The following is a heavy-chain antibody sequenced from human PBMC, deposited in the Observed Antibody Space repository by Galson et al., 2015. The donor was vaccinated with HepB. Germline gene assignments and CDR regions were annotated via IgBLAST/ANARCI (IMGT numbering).Heavy chain of an antibody. CDR3: VREGAAIFEVGSWFDP. CDR2: FSATGSTI. D-gene: IGHD3-3*01. Sequence: SLRLSCAASGFTFGSYNMNWVRQAPGKGLEWISFFSATGSTIFYADSVKGRFTVSRDNAKNSIYLRMSNLRVEDTALYYCVREGAAIFEVGSWFDPWGQGTLVTV. CDR1: GFTFGSYN. V-gene: IGHV3-48*01. J-gene: IGHJ5*02.